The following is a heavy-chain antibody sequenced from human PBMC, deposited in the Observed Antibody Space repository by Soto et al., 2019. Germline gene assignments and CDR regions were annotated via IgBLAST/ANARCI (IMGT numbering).Heavy chain of an antibody. V-gene: IGHV1-18*04. J-gene: IGHJ6*02. Sequence: ASVKVSCKASGYTFTSYGISWVRQAPGQGLEWMGWISAYNGNTNYAQKLQGRVTMTTDTSTRTAYMELRSLRSDDTAVYYCARDRGHGGNRIDYFFVMDVWGQGTTETVS. D-gene: IGHD2-15*01. CDR3: ARDRGHGGNRIDYFFVMDV. CDR1: GYTFTSYG. CDR2: ISAYNGNT.